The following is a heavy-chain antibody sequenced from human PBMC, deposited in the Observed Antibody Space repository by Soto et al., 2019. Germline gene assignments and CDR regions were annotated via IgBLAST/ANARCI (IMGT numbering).Heavy chain of an antibody. CDR2: IWYDGSNK. Sequence: KGLEWVAIIWYDGSNKYFADSVKGRFTISRDNSKNTLFLQMNSLRAEDTALYYCAFFFFQAEDGIRDTVPVSAFLLNRSSDL. J-gene: IGHJ2*01. V-gene: IGHV3-33*01. CDR3: AFFFFQAEDGIRDTVPVSAFLLNRSSDL. D-gene: IGHD2-15*01.